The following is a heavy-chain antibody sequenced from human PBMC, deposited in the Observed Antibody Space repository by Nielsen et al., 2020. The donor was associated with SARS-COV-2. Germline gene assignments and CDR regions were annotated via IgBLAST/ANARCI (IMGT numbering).Heavy chain of an antibody. Sequence: GGSLRLSCAASGFTFSSYWMSWVRQAPGKGLEWVANIKQDGSEKYYVDSVKGRFTISRDNAKNSLYLQMNSLRAEDTAVYYCARGGITIFGVVTKIDYWGQGTLVTVSS. CDR3: ARGGITIFGVVTKIDY. J-gene: IGHJ4*02. CDR1: GFTFSSYW. CDR2: IKQDGSEK. V-gene: IGHV3-7*03. D-gene: IGHD3-3*01.